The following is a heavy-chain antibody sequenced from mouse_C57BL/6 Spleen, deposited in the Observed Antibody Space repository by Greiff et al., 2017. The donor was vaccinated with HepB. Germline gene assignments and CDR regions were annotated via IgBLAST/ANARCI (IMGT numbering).Heavy chain of an antibody. J-gene: IGHJ1*03. CDR1: GYTFTSYW. CDR2: IDPSDSYT. Sequence: QVQLQQSGAELVMPGASVKLSCKASGYTFTSYWMHWVKQRPGQGLEWIGEIDPSDSYTNYNQKFKGKSTLTVDKSSSTAYMQLSSLTSEDSAVYYCARGPTLMGGYFDVWGTGTTVTVSS. V-gene: IGHV1-69*01. D-gene: IGHD1-1*02. CDR3: ARGPTLMGGYFDV.